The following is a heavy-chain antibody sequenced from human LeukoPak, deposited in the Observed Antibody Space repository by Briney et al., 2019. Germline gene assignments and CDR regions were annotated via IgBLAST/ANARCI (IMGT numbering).Heavy chain of an antibody. Sequence: GGSLRLSCAASRFTFSSYAMSWVRQAPGKGLEWVSTISGSGGSTYYADSVKGRFTISRDNSKNTLYLQINSLRAEDTAVYYCARALTTDDFDYWGQGTLVTVSS. CDR3: ARALTTDDFDY. CDR2: ISGSGGST. J-gene: IGHJ4*02. D-gene: IGHD1-14*01. V-gene: IGHV3-23*01. CDR1: RFTFSSYA.